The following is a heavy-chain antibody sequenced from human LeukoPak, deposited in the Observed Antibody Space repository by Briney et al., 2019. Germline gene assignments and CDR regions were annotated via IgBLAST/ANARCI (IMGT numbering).Heavy chain of an antibody. CDR3: ARGKVDYVGFYYYYGMDV. D-gene: IGHD4-17*01. V-gene: IGHV4-34*01. Sequence: SETLSLTCAVYGGSFSGYYWSWIRQPPGKGLEWIGEINHSGSTNYNPSLKSRVTISVDTSKNQFSLKLSSVTAADTAVYYCARGKVDYVGFYYYYGMDVWGQGTTVTDSS. CDR1: GGSFSGYY. CDR2: INHSGST. J-gene: IGHJ6*02.